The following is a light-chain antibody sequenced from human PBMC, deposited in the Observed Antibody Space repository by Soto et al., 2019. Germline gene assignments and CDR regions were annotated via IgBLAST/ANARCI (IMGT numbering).Light chain of an antibody. CDR1: QSVGTF. CDR3: QQRMDWPPLT. V-gene: IGKV3-11*01. Sequence: ETVLTQSPATLSLSPGERATLSCRASQSVGTFLAWYQQKPGQAPRLLIYDTSIRATGIPARFSGSGSGTDFTLTISSLEPEDFAVYYCQQRMDWPPLTFGGGTKVEIK. CDR2: DTS. J-gene: IGKJ4*01.